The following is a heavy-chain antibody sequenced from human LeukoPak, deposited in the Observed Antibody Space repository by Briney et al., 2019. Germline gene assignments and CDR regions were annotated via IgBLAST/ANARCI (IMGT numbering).Heavy chain of an antibody. CDR1: GGTFSSYA. V-gene: IGHV1-69*06. Sequence: AASVKVSCKASGGTFSSYAISWVRQAPGQGLEWMGGIIPIFGTANYAQKFQGRVTTTADKSTSTAYMELSSLRSEDTAVYYCARAIRGSKIASRYYFYYMDVWGKGTTVTVSS. CDR3: ARAIRGSKIASRYYFYYMDV. D-gene: IGHD3-10*01. J-gene: IGHJ6*03. CDR2: IIPIFGTA.